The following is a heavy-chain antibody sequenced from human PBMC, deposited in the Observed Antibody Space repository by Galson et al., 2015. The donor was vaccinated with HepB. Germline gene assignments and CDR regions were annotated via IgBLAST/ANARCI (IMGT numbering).Heavy chain of an antibody. CDR1: GYTFTNHD. CDR3: ARGRAYYYYYNYMDV. Sequence: SVKVSCKASGYTFTNHDINWVRQATGQGLEWMGWMNPNSGDTAYAQKFQGRVTMTRNTSINTAYMEVSSLRSEDTAVYFCARGRAYYYYYNYMDVWGKGTTVTVSS. J-gene: IGHJ6*03. CDR2: MNPNSGDT. V-gene: IGHV1-8*01. D-gene: IGHD2-21*01.